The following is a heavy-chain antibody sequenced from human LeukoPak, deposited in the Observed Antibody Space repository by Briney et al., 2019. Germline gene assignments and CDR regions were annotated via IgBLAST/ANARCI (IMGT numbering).Heavy chain of an antibody. V-gene: IGHV3-30*18. J-gene: IGHJ4*02. CDR3: ANENYYGSGSYPDY. CDR1: GFTFSSYG. CDR2: ISYDGSNK. Sequence: GGSLRLSCAASGFTFSSYGIHRVRQAPGKGLEWVALISYDGSNKYYADSVKGRFTISRDNSKNTLYLQMNSLRAEDTAVYYCANENYYGSGSYPDYWGQGTLVTVSS. D-gene: IGHD3-10*01.